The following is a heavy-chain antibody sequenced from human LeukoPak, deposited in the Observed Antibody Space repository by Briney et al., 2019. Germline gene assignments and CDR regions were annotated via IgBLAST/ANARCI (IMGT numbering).Heavy chain of an antibody. V-gene: IGHV3-49*03. CDR1: GFTFGDYA. D-gene: IGHD3-16*01. J-gene: IGHJ4*02. CDR2: IRSKAHGGTT. CDR3: TRVGYVWGSYTLRDRFDY. Sequence: GGSLRLSCTTSGFTFGDYAMSWFRQAPGKGLEWVGFIRSKAHGGTTGYAASVKGRFTISRDDSKSIAYLQMNSLKTEDTAVYYCTRVGYVWGSYTLRDRFDYWGQGTLVTVSS.